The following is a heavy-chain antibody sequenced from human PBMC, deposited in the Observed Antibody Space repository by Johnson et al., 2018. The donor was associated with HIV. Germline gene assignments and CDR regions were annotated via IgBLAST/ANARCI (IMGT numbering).Heavy chain of an antibody. CDR1: GFTVSSNY. D-gene: IGHD2-2*03. V-gene: IGHV3-7*01. CDR2: INQDGSEK. CDR3: ARDLDRSAFDI. J-gene: IGHJ3*02. Sequence: VQLVESGGGVVQPGRSLRLSCAASGFTVSSNYMSWVRQTPGKGLEWVANINQDGSEKYYVDSVKGRFTISRDNAKNSLYLQMNSLRAEDTAVYYCARDLDRSAFDIWGQGTMVTVSS.